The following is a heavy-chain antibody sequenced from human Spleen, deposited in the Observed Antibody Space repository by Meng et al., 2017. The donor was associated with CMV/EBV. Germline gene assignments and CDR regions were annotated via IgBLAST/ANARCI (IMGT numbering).Heavy chain of an antibody. V-gene: IGHV1-2*02. CDR1: GYTFSDYY. CDR3: ARGGDTSYYYYGLDV. CDR2: INPNSGDT. J-gene: IGHJ6*02. Sequence: ASVKVSCKASGYTFSDYYIHWVRQAPGQGLEWLGWINPNSGDTKSPQKFQGRVTMTRDTSSSTLYMELSRLRSDDTAVYYCARGGDTSYYYYGLDVWGQGTTVTVSS. D-gene: IGHD3-16*01.